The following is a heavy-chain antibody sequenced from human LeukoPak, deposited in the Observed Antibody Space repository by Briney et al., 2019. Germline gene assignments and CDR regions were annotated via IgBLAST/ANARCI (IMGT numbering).Heavy chain of an antibody. D-gene: IGHD3-10*01. Sequence: RSGGSLRLSCAASGFTFSSYSMNWVRQAPGKGLEWVSSISSSSSYIYYADSVKGRFTISRDNAKNSLYLQMNSLRAEDTAVYYCARGAITMVRGVSPIFDYWGQGTLVTVSS. CDR1: GFTFSSYS. CDR2: ISSSSSYI. J-gene: IGHJ4*02. CDR3: ARGAITMVRGVSPIFDY. V-gene: IGHV3-21*01.